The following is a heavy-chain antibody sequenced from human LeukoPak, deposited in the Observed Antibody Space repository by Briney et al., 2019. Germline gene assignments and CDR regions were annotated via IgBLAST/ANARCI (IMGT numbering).Heavy chain of an antibody. CDR2: IYYSGST. Sequence: PSGTLSLTCTVSGGSISSYYWSWIRQPPGKGLEWIGYIYYSGSTNYNPSLKSRVTISVDTSKNQFSLKLSSVTAADTAVYYCARLYYDSSGYYFQHWGQGTLVTVSS. V-gene: IGHV4-59*13. CDR3: ARLYYDSSGYYFQH. J-gene: IGHJ1*01. D-gene: IGHD3-22*01. CDR1: GGSISSYY.